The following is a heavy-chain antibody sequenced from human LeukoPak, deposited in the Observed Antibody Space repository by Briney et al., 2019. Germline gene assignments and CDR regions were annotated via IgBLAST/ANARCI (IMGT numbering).Heavy chain of an antibody. D-gene: IGHD2/OR15-2a*01. CDR1: GFTFSSYA. J-gene: IGHJ4*02. Sequence: GGSLRLSCASSGFTFSSYAMSWVRQAPGKGLEWVAAISGSGATRNYADSVKGRFTISRANSQNTLYLQINSLRAEDTALYYCVTEALVAFYYFDYWGQGTLVTVSS. CDR3: VTEALVAFYYFDY. CDR2: ISGSGATR. V-gene: IGHV3-23*01.